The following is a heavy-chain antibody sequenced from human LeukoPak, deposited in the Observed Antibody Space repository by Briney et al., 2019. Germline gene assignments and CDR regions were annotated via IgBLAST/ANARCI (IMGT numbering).Heavy chain of an antibody. J-gene: IGHJ2*01. Sequence: GGSLRLSCAASGFTFNAFAMHWVRQLPGKGLEWASGINGNSAAIGYAASVKGRFTISRDNAKNSLYLQMNSLRPEDMGLYYCAKDIGPQVGIDWYFDLWGRGTLVTVSS. D-gene: IGHD2-21*01. V-gene: IGHV3-9*03. CDR3: AKDIGPQVGIDWYFDL. CDR1: GFTFNAFA. CDR2: INGNSAAI.